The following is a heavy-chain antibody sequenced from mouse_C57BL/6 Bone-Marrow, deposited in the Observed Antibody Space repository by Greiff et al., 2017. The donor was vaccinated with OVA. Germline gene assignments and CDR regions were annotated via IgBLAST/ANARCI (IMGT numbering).Heavy chain of an antibody. Sequence: QVQLKQPGAELVMPGASVKLSCKASGYTFTSYWMHWVKQRPGQGLEWIGEIDPSDSYTNYNQKFKGKSTLTVDKSSSTAYMQLSSLTSEDSAVYYCARILDYYGSIHWYFDVWGTGTTVTVSS. V-gene: IGHV1-69*01. J-gene: IGHJ1*03. D-gene: IGHD1-1*01. CDR1: GYTFTSYW. CDR3: ARILDYYGSIHWYFDV. CDR2: IDPSDSYT.